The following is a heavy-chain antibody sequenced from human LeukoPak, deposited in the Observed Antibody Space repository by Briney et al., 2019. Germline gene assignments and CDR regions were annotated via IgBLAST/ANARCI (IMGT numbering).Heavy chain of an antibody. J-gene: IGHJ4*02. CDR2: ISGNDGAT. CDR1: GYPFNTYG. CDR3: ARDVPDFWSGFGS. D-gene: IGHD3-3*01. V-gene: IGHV1-18*04. Sequence: EASVKVSCKASGYPFNTYGLSWVRQAPGQGLEWMGQISGNDGATKYAQRFQGRVTMTTDTATSTAYLELTSLTSDDTAVYYCARDVPDFWSGFGSWGQGTLVTISP.